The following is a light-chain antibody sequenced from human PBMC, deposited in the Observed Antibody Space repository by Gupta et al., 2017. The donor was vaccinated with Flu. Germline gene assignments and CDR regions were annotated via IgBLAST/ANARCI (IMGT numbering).Light chain of an antibody. CDR2: DNS. J-gene: IGLJ3*02. V-gene: IGLV3-21*02. CDR1: NIGRKS. CDR3: QLWDGSSDHPGV. Sequence: SFVLTQPPSMSVAPGQTARITCGGPNIGRKSVHWYQQKPGQAAILVVYDNSDRPAGIPERFSGSNSGNTATLSISRVEAGDEADYYCQLWDGSSDHPGVFGGGTKLTVL.